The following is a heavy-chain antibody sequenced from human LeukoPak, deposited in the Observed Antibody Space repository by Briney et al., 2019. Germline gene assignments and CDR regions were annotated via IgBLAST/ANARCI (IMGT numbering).Heavy chain of an antibody. CDR2: ISGSDGST. CDR1: GFTFSSYS. J-gene: IGHJ4*02. Sequence: GGSLRLSCAASGFTFSSYSMSWVRQAPGKGLEWVSAISGSDGSTYYADSVKGRFTISRDNSKNTLYLQMSSLRAEDTAVYYCAKDLFPGFYWGQGTLVTVSS. V-gene: IGHV3-23*01. CDR3: AKDLFPGFY.